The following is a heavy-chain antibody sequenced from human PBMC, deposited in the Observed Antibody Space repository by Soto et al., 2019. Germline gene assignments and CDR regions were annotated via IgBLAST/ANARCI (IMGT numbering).Heavy chain of an antibody. J-gene: IGHJ4*02. CDR2: LYTGGSA. D-gene: IGHD3-9*01. Sequence: VSLRLSCAASGFSVTDHYMTWVRQAPGKGLEWVSVLYTGGSAYYGDSVKGRFTISRDSSTNTLYLQMNSLKVGDTAFYFCARSFNDWTTYFDYWSEGTLVTVSS. V-gene: IGHV3-53*01. CDR3: ARSFNDWTTYFDY. CDR1: GFSVTDHY.